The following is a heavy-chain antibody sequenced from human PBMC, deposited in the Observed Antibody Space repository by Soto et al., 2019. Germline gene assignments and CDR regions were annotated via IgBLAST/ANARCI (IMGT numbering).Heavy chain of an antibody. J-gene: IGHJ6*02. CDR2: IHPGESDT. CDR3: ARHEATYYNFYGMDV. Sequence: GESLKISCKTSGYSFTTYWIAWVRQMPGKGLEWMGSIHPGESDTRYSPSFQGQVTISADRSITTAYLQWSSLKASDTAMYHCARHEATYYNFYGMDVWGQGTTVTVSS. CDR1: GYSFTTYW. V-gene: IGHV5-51*01.